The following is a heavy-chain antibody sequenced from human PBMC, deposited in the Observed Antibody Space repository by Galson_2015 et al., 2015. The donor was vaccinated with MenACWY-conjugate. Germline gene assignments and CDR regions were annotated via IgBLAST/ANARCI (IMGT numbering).Heavy chain of an antibody. J-gene: IGHJ6*02. D-gene: IGHD1-1*01. CDR2: ISSSRSTI. CDR1: GFTFSSYS. V-gene: IGHV3-48*04. Sequence: SLRLSCAASGFTFSSYSMNWVRQAPGKGLEWVSYISSSRSTIYYADSVKGRFTISRDNAKNSLYLQVNSLRAEDTAMYYCARDSTGNWNDFVYSYYGMDVWGQGTTVTVSS. CDR3: ARDSTGNWNDFVYSYYGMDV.